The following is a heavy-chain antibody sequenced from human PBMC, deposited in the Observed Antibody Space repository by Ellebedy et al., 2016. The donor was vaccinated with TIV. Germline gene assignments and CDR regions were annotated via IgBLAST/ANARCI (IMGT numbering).Heavy chain of an antibody. CDR2: ISYDGSNK. CDR3: AKDGIADYFDY. J-gene: IGHJ4*02. V-gene: IGHV3-30*18. CDR1: GFTFNNYA. D-gene: IGHD1-1*01. Sequence: GESLKISCAASGFTFNNYAIHWVRQAPGKGLEWVAVISYDGSNKYYADSVKGRFTISRDNSKNTLYLQMNSLRAEDTAVYYCAKDGIADYFDYWGQGTLVTVSS.